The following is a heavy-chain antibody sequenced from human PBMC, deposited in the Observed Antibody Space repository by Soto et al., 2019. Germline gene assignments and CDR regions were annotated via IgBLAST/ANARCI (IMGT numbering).Heavy chain of an antibody. D-gene: IGHD1-26*01. J-gene: IGHJ5*02. CDR2: IDPSDSNT. CDR1: GYIFTSYW. Sequence: AESLKISCKGSGYIFTSYWISCFRQMPVKVLEWMGRIDPSDSNTNYSPSFQGHVTISVDKSIRTAYLQWSSLKASDTAMYFCATHGVRSRAGAPTGFDPWGQGTLVTVSS. V-gene: IGHV5-10-1*01. CDR3: ATHGVRSRAGAPTGFDP.